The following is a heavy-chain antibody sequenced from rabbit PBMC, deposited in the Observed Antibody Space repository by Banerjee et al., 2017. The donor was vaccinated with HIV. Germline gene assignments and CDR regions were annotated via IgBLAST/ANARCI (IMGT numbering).Heavy chain of an antibody. J-gene: IGHJ4*01. CDR1: GFSFSNRYV. Sequence: QEQLEESGGDLVKPEGSLTLTCTASGFSFSNRYVMCWVRQAPGKGLEWIACINTISGDTGYATWAKGRFTISKASWTTVTLQMTSLTAADTASYFCARDFAGVIGWNFNLWGPGTLVTVS. V-gene: IGHV1S45*01. CDR2: INTISGDT. CDR3: ARDFAGVIGWNFNL. D-gene: IGHD4-2*01.